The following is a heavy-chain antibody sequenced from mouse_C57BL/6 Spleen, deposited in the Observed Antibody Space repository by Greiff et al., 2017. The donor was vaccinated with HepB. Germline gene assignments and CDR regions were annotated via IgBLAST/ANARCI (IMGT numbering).Heavy chain of an antibody. V-gene: IGHV7-1*01. CDR1: GFTFSDFY. D-gene: IGHD1-1*01. Sequence: EVQGVESGGGLVQSGRSLRLSCATSGFTFSDFYMEWVRQAPGKGLEWIAASRNKANDYTTEYSVSVKGRFIVSRDTSQSILYLQMNALRAEDTAIYYCARDANYYYGSYWYFDVWGTGTTVTVSS. CDR2: SRNKANDYTT. CDR3: ARDANYYYGSYWYFDV. J-gene: IGHJ1*03.